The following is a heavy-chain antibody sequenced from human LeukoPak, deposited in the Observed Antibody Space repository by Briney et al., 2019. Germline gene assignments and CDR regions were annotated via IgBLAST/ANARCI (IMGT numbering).Heavy chain of an antibody. CDR3: ARLDGGGYFDWLLFHYYYGMDV. Sequence: GESLKISCKGSEYSFTSYWIGWVRQMPGKGLEWMGIIYPGDSDTRYSPSFQGQVTISADKSISTAYLQWSSLKASDTAMYYCARLDGGGYFDWLLFHYYYGMDVWGQGTTVTVSS. J-gene: IGHJ6*02. CDR2: IYPGDSDT. CDR1: EYSFTSYW. V-gene: IGHV5-51*01. D-gene: IGHD3-9*01.